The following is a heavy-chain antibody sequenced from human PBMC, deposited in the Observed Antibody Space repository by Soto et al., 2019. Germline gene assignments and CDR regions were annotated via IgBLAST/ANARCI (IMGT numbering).Heavy chain of an antibody. J-gene: IGHJ2*01. CDR1: GFTFSSYA. CDR2: ISGSGIST. Sequence: DVQLVESGGGLVQPGGSLRLSCAASGFTFSSYAMSWVRQAPGKGLEWVSGISGSGISTNYADSVKGRFTVSRDKSKNTLYLQMNSLRAEDTAVYNCAKEPVGPDWYFDLWGRGTLVTVSS. CDR3: AKEPVGPDWYFDL. V-gene: IGHV3-23*04.